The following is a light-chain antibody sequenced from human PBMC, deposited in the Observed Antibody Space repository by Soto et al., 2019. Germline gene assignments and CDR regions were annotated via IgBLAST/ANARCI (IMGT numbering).Light chain of an antibody. CDR3: SSYTSRSTLYV. V-gene: IGLV2-14*03. CDR1: SSDVGGYDF. CDR2: DVS. Sequence: QSALTQPASVSGSPGQSITISCTGTSSDVGGYDFVSWYQHHPGKAPRLMIYDVSHRPSGVSDRFSASKSGNTASLTISGLQADDEGYYYCSSYTSRSTLYVFGAGTKVTVL. J-gene: IGLJ1*01.